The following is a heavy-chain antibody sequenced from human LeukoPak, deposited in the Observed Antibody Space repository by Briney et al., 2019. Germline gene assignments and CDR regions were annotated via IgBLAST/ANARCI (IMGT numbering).Heavy chain of an antibody. CDR3: ARYRYCSGGNCYGPDY. J-gene: IGHJ4*02. CDR1: GYSFTRYY. CDR2: IYPGDSDT. D-gene: IGHD2-15*01. Sequence: GESLKISCKGSGYSFTRYYIGWVRQMPGKGLEWMGIIYPGDSDTRYSPSFQGQVTISTDKSISTAYLQWSSLKASDTAMYYCARYRYCSGGNCYGPDYWGQGTLVTVSS. V-gene: IGHV5-51*01.